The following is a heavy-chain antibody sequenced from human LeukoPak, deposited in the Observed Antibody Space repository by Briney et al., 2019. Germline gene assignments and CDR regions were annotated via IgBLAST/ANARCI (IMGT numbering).Heavy chain of an antibody. Sequence: PGGSLRLSCAASGFTFSSYAMSWVRQAPGKGLEWVSVLYSDGNTKYADSVQGRFTISRDNSKNTLYLEMNSLSPDDTAVYYCARGVEPLAANTLAYWGQGTLVTASS. CDR1: GFTFSSYA. V-gene: IGHV3-23*03. CDR2: LYSDGNT. CDR3: ARGVEPLAANTLAY. D-gene: IGHD1-14*01. J-gene: IGHJ4*02.